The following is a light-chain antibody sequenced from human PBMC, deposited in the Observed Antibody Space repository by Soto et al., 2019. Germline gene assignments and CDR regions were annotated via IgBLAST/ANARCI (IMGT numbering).Light chain of an antibody. CDR2: GAS. CDR3: QQYNNWPPMA. CDR1: QSVSSN. J-gene: IGKJ1*01. Sequence: EIVMTQSPATLSVSPGERATLSCRASQSVSSNLAWYQQKPGQAPRLLIYGASTRATGIPARFSGSGSGTEVTLTISSLQSEDFAVYYCQQYNNWPPMAFDQGTKVEIK. V-gene: IGKV3-15*01.